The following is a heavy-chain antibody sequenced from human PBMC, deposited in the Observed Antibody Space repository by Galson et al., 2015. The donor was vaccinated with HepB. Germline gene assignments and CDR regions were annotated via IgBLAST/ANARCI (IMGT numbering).Heavy chain of an antibody. CDR1: GGTFSSYA. D-gene: IGHD3-22*01. CDR3: AGDGTYYYDSRPEGYYFDY. Sequence: SVKVSCKASGGTFSSYAISWVRQAPGQGLEWMGGIIPIFGTANYAQKFQGRVTITADESTSTAYMELSSLRSEDTAVYYCAGDGTYYYDSRPEGYYFDYWGQGTLVTVSS. J-gene: IGHJ4*02. CDR2: IIPIFGTA. V-gene: IGHV1-69*13.